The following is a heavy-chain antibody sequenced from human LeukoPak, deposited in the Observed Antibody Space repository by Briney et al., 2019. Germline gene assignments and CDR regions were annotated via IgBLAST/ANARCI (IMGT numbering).Heavy chain of an antibody. Sequence: SETLSLTCTVSGGSISSYYWSWIRQPAGKGLEWIGRIYTSGSTNYNPSLKSRLTMSVDTSKNQFSLNLTSVTAADAAVYYCARGDKPGQGFDYWGQGTLVTVSS. CDR2: IYTSGST. CDR1: GGSISSYY. D-gene: IGHD2-15*01. CDR3: ARGDKPGQGFDY. V-gene: IGHV4-4*07. J-gene: IGHJ4*02.